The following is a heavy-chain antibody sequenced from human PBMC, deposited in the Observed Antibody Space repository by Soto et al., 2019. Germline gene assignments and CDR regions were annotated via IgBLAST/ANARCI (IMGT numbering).Heavy chain of an antibody. CDR2: ISAYNGDT. CDR3: ARDRAIFGVVFDY. D-gene: IGHD3-3*01. J-gene: IGHJ4*02. Sequence: ASVKVSCKASGYTFTSYHINWVRQAPGQGLEWMGWISAYNGDTNYAQKLQGRITMTTDTSTSTAYMELRSLRSDDTAVYYCARDRAIFGVVFDYWGQGTLVTVS. V-gene: IGHV1-18*01. CDR1: GYTFTSYH.